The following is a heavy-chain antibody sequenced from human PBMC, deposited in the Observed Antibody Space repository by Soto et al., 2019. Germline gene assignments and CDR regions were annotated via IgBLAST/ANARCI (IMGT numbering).Heavy chain of an antibody. J-gene: IGHJ4*02. Sequence: QLQLQESGPGLVKPSETLSLTCTLSSGSISSSSSYWGWIRQPPGKGREWIGNIYYLGNTYYNPSLKSRVPISIDSSKTQCSLKLESVTPAHTAVYYGGAQDYGAKGYYFETWGEGTLGTVSS. CDR3: GAQDYGAKGYYFET. CDR1: SGSISSSSSY. D-gene: IGHD4-17*01. V-gene: IGHV4-39*01. CDR2: IYYLGNT.